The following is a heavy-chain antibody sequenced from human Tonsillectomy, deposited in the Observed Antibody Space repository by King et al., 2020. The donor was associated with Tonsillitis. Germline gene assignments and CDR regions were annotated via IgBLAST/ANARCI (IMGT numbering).Heavy chain of an antibody. Sequence: QLQESGPGLVKPSQTLSLICNVSGGSICSGSDYWSWIRHPAGKGLEWIGRIRDSGSTNYNPSLKSRVIMSLDTSKNQFSLKLSSVTAADTAVYYCARGVAVVFHHYYVDVWGKGTTVTVSS. CDR3: ARGVAVVFHHYYVDV. J-gene: IGHJ6*03. V-gene: IGHV4-61*02. D-gene: IGHD6-19*01. CDR2: IRDSGST. CDR1: GGSICSGSDY.